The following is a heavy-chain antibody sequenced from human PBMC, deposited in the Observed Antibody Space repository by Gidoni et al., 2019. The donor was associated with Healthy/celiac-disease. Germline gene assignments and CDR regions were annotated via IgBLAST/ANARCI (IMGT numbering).Heavy chain of an antibody. D-gene: IGHD3-22*01. J-gene: IGHJ4*02. V-gene: IGHV1-69*01. CDR2: IIPIFGTA. CDR1: GCPFSRYA. CDR3: ARDPRRYYDSSGYYY. Sequence: VQLVQSGAEVQKPGSSVNVSFKASGCPFSRYAISWVRQAPGQGLAWMGGIIPIFGTANDAQKFQGRVKITAEESTSTAYMELSSLRSEDTAVYYCARDPRRYYDSSGYYYWGQGTLVTVSS.